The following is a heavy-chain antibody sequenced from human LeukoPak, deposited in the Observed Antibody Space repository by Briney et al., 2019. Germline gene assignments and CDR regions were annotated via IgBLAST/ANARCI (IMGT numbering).Heavy chain of an antibody. J-gene: IGHJ4*02. D-gene: IGHD2-15*01. CDR1: GGTFSSYA. CDR3: ARSPQRSGGSTNDY. Sequence: SVKVSCKASGGTFSSYAISWVRQAPGQGLEWMGGIIPIFGTANYAQKFQGRVSITADESTSTAYMELSSLRSEDTAVYYCARSPQRSGGSTNDYWGQGTLVTVSS. V-gene: IGHV1-69*01. CDR2: IIPIFGTA.